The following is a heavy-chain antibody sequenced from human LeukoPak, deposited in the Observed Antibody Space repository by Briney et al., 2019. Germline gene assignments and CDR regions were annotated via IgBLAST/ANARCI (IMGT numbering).Heavy chain of an antibody. V-gene: IGHV3-23*01. CDR2: ISGNGGNT. Sequence: PGGSLRLSCAASGVTFSSYGMRWVRQAPGKGLEWVSAISGNGGNTYYADSVKGRFTISRDTSNNMLFLQMNSLRAGDTAVYYCAKGGSAGGPNWFDPWGQGTLVTVSS. CDR1: GVTFSSYG. J-gene: IGHJ5*02. CDR3: AKGGSAGGPNWFDP. D-gene: IGHD2-15*01.